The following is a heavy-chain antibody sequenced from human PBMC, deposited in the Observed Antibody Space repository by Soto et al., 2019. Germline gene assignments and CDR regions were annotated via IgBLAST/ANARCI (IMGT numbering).Heavy chain of an antibody. CDR2: INGGSGNT. CDR3: ARSYYYDSSGYYPPDS. D-gene: IGHD3-22*01. Sequence: GASVKVSCKASGYTFTNYAVHWVRQAPGQRLEWLAWINGGSGNTKYSQKFQDRVTMTTDTSASTAYMEVRSLRSEDTAVYYCARSYYYDSSGYYPPDSWGQGTLVTVSS. J-gene: IGHJ4*02. V-gene: IGHV1-3*01. CDR1: GYTFTNYA.